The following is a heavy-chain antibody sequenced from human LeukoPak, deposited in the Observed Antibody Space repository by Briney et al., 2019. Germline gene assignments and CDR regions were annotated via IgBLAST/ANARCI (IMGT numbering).Heavy chain of an antibody. V-gene: IGHV3-23*01. CDR1: GFTFSSYA. D-gene: IGHD5-12*01. CDR3: AKGGSSLATKYYYHYGMDV. Sequence: GGSLRLSCAAPGFTFSSYAMSWVRQAPGKGLEWVSAISGSGGSTYYADSVKGRFTISRDNSKNTLYLQMNSLRAEDTAVYYCAKGGSSLATKYYYHYGMDVWGQGTTVTVSS. J-gene: IGHJ6*02. CDR2: ISGSGGST.